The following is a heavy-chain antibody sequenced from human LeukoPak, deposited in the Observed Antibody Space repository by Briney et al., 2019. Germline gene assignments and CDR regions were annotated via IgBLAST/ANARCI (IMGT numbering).Heavy chain of an antibody. Sequence: GSSVKVSCKASGGTFSSYAISWVRQAPGQGLEWMGRIIPILGIANYAQKFQGRVTITADKSTSTAYMELSSLRSEDTAVYYCARANPPVYGDSWYYFDYWGQGTLVTVSS. CDR1: GGTFSSYA. J-gene: IGHJ4*02. D-gene: IGHD4-17*01. CDR2: IIPILGIA. V-gene: IGHV1-69*04. CDR3: ARANPPVYGDSWYYFDY.